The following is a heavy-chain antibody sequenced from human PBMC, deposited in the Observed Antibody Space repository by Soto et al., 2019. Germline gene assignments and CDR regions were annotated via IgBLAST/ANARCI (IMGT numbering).Heavy chain of an antibody. CDR2: INHTGGT. CDR1: GGSVNGYY. V-gene: IGHV4-34*01. D-gene: IGHD3-3*01. CDR3: ATRISVFGLLIPPFDP. J-gene: IGHJ5*02. Sequence: SETLSLTCAVYGGSVNGYYWNWIRQPPGKGLEWIVEINHTGGTHYNPSLKSRVTMSVDTSKNQFSLGLSSVAAADTAIYYCATRISVFGLLIPPFDPWGQGTQVTVSS.